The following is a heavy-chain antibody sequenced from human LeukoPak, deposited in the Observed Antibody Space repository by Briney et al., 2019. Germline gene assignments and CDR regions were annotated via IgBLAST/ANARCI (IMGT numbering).Heavy chain of an antibody. D-gene: IGHD2-8*02. CDR3: ARVYCTAATCDNWLDP. V-gene: IGHV5-10-1*01. CDR1: GYSFSTFW. Sequence: PGESLKISCRASGYSFSTFWITWVRQMPGKGLEWMGRIDPRDSYTNYSPSFEGHVSISVDESISTAYLQWSGLKASDTAIYYCARVYCTAATCDNWLDPWGQGTLVTVSS. CDR2: IDPRDSYT. J-gene: IGHJ5*02.